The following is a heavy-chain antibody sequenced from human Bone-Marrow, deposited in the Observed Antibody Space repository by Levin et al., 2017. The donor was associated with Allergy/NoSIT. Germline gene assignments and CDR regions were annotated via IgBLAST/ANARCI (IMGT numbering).Heavy chain of an antibody. J-gene: IGHJ6*02. CDR1: EFTFSSYW. Sequence: PSESLSLTCAAFEFTFSSYWMSWVRQAPGKGLDWVATINQDGSEIYYVDSVKGRFTISRDNAKNSLYLQMNSLRAEDTAVYYCARDFGDSSYYYYGVDVWGQGTTVTVSS. CDR2: INQDGSEI. V-gene: IGHV3-7*01. D-gene: IGHD4-17*01. CDR3: ARDFGDSSYYYYGVDV.